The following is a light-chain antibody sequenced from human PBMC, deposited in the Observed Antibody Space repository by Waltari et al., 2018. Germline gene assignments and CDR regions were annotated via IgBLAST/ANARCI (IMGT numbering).Light chain of an antibody. Sequence: QLVLTQSPSASASLGASVKLTCTLSSGHTSNIVAWLQQQPEKGPRYLMKVNSDGSNSKGDGIPARFSGSSSGAGRYLTISSLQSEDEADYYCQTGGHGTWVFGGGTKLTVL. CDR3: QTGGHGTWV. J-gene: IGLJ3*02. CDR2: VNSDGSN. V-gene: IGLV4-69*01. CDR1: SGHTSNI.